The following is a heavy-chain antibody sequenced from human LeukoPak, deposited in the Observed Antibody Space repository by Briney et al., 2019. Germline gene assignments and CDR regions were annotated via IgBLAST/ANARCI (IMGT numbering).Heavy chain of an antibody. V-gene: IGHV3-66*04. CDR2: IYSGGST. CDR1: GFTVSSNY. D-gene: IGHD6-13*01. J-gene: IGHJ6*02. CDR3: ARHGVAAAGTLSL. Sequence: GGSLRLSCAASGFTVSSNYMSWVRQAPGKGLEWVSVIYSGGSTYYADSVKGRFTISRDNSKNTLYLQMNSLRAEDTAVYYCARHGVAAAGTLSLWGQGTTVTVSS.